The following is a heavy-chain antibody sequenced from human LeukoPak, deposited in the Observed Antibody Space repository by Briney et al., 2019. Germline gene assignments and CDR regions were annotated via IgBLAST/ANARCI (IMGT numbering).Heavy chain of an antibody. J-gene: IGHJ3*02. CDR3: ARVISGYSYGQGALDI. CDR1: GGSISSSSYY. CDR2: IYYSGST. D-gene: IGHD5-18*01. V-gene: IGHV4-39*07. Sequence: SETLSLTCTVSGGSISSSSYYWGWIRQPPGKGLEWIGSIYYSGSTYYNPSLKSRVTISVDTSKNQFSLKLSSVTAADTAVYYCARVISGYSYGQGALDIWGQGTMVTVSS.